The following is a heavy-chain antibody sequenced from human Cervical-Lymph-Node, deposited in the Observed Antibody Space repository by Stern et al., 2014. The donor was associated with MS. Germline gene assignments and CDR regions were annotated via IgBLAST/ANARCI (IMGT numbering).Heavy chain of an antibody. CDR3: ARGYSSSWYGGRFFNY. D-gene: IGHD6-13*01. V-gene: IGHV4-59*01. J-gene: IGHJ4*02. CDR2: IYYSGHT. CDR1: GGSISSYY. Sequence: QVQLMQSGPGLVKPSETLSLTCTVSGGSISSYYWSWIRQPPGKGLEWIAYIYYSGHTDYNPSLQGRVTLSVDTSKNQISLRLSSVTAADTAVYYCARGYSSSWYGGRFFNYWGQGTLVTVSS.